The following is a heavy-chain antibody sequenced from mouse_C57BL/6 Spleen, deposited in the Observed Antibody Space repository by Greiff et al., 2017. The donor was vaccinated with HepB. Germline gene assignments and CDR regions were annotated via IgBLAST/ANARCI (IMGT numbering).Heavy chain of an antibody. J-gene: IGHJ3*01. Sequence: QVQLQQSGAELVKPGASVKLSCKASGYTFTEYTIHWVKQRSGQGLEWIGWVYPGSGSIKYNEKFKDKATLTVDKSSSTVYMELSRVTSEDSSVYFCARHEDYDYGAWFAYWGQGTLVTVSA. CDR2: VYPGSGSI. V-gene: IGHV1-62-2*01. CDR1: GYTFTEYT. CDR3: ARHEDYDYGAWFAY. D-gene: IGHD2-4*01.